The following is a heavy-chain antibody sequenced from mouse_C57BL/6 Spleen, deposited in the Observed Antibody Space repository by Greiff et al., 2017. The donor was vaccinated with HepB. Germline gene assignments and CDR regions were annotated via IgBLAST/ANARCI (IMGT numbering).Heavy chain of an antibody. Sequence: EVQVVESGEGLVKPGGSLELSCAASGFTFSSYAMSWVRQTPEKRLEWVAYISSGGDYFYYADTVKGRFTISRDNARNTLYLQMRSLKSEDTAMYYCTRAEYFDVWGTGTTVTVSS. V-gene: IGHV5-9-1*02. CDR2: ISSGGDYF. CDR3: TRAEYFDV. CDR1: GFTFSSYA. J-gene: IGHJ1*03.